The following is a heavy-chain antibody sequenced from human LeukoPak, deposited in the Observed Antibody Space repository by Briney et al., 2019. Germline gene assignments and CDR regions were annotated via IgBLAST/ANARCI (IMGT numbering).Heavy chain of an antibody. Sequence: GGSLRLSCAASGFTFSTCGMHWVRQAPGKGLEWVAFIPYDGRNKYYADSVKGRFTISRDNSKNTLYLQMNSLRTEDTAVYYCAKETYYYDASGYFNYYFDYWGQGTLVTVSS. D-gene: IGHD3-22*01. CDR1: GFTFSTCG. V-gene: IGHV3-30*02. CDR2: IPYDGRNK. J-gene: IGHJ4*02. CDR3: AKETYYYDASGYFNYYFDY.